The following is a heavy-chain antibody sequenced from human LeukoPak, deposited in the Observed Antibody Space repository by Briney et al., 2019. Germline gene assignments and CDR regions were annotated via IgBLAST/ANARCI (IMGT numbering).Heavy chain of an antibody. CDR2: INPNSGGS. V-gene: IGHV1-2*06. J-gene: IGHJ4*02. CDR1: GYTFIDYY. Sequence: ASVKVSCKASGYTFIDYYIHWVRQAPGHGLEWMGRINPNSGGSNYAQNFQGRVTMTRDTSISTAYMELSRLRSDDTAVYYCARHTKILWCGELEFVTPDYWGQGTLVTVSS. D-gene: IGHD3-10*01. CDR3: ARHTKILWCGELEFVTPDY.